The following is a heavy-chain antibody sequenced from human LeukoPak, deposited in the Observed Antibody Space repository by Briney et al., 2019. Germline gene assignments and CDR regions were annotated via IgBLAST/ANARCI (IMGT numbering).Heavy chain of an antibody. J-gene: IGHJ5*02. CDR3: ARVTGGYSYGPNWFDP. D-gene: IGHD5-18*01. V-gene: IGHV4-59*01. CDR1: GGSTTRYY. CDR2: LSYSGST. Sequence: PSETLSLTSTDPGGSTTRYYWSWIREPPGKGLEWVGHLSYSGSTNYYPSLKSRVTISVDTSKNQVSLKLSSVTAADTAVYYGARVTGGYSYGPNWFDPWGQGTLVTVSS.